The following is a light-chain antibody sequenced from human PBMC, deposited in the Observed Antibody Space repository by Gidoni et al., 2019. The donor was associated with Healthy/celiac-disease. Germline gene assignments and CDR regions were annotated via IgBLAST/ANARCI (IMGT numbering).Light chain of an antibody. CDR3: QQRSIWPIT. V-gene: IGKV3-11*01. J-gene: IGKJ5*01. CDR1: QIVSSY. CDR2: DAS. Sequence: EIVLTQSPATLSLSPGERATLSCRASQIVSSYLAWYQQKPGQAPRLLFYDASNRATGIPARFSGSGSGTDFTLTISSLEPEDFALYYCQQRSIWPITFGQGTRLEIK.